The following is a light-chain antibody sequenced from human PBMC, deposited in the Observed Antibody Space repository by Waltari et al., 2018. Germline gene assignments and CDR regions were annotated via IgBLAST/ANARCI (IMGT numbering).Light chain of an antibody. J-gene: IGKJ5*01. Sequence: DLQMTQSPSSLSASIGDRVTITCRASQTIATFLNWYQQKRGKAPQLLIYDASTLRSGVPSRFSGSGSGTDFTLTISSLQPEDSATYYCQQTYNVPPITFGQGTRLDIK. CDR2: DAS. CDR1: QTIATF. CDR3: QQTYNVPPIT. V-gene: IGKV1-39*01.